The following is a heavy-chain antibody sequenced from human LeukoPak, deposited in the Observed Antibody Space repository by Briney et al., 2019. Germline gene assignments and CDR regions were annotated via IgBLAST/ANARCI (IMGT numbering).Heavy chain of an antibody. D-gene: IGHD2-2*01. J-gene: IGHJ4*02. Sequence: ASVKVSCKASGGTFSSYAISWVRQAPGQGLEWMGRIIPIFGIANYAQKFQGRVTITADKSTSTAYMELSSLRSEDTAVHYCASSPSYCSSTSCPVRYFDYWGQGTLVTVSS. CDR2: IIPIFGIA. CDR1: GGTFSSYA. V-gene: IGHV1-69*04. CDR3: ASSPSYCSSTSCPVRYFDY.